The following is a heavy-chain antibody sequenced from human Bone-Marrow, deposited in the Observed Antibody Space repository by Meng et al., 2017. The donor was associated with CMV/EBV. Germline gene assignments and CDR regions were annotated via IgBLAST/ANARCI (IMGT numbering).Heavy chain of an antibody. CDR2: IIPIFGTA. J-gene: IGHJ5*02. V-gene: IGHV1-69*05. CDR1: GGTFSSYA. Sequence: SVKVSCKASGGTFSSYAISWVRQAPGQGLEWMGGIIPIFGTANYAQKFQGRVTITTDESTSTAYMELSSLRSEDTAVYYCARWTHEELNWFDPWGQGTLVTVSS. CDR3: ARWTHEELNWFDP. D-gene: IGHD3-10*01.